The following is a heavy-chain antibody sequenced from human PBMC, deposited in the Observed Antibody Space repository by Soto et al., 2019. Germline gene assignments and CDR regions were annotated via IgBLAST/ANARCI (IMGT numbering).Heavy chain of an antibody. J-gene: IGHJ4*02. CDR3: VSTINGYFDY. Sequence: PGESLKISCKGSGHGFVTHWIGWVRQMPGKGLEWMGIIYPGDSETKYSPSFQGQVTISADKSISTAYLQWSSLKASDTALYFCVSTINGYFDYWGQGTLVTVSS. CDR2: IYPGDSET. V-gene: IGHV5-51*01. CDR1: GHGFVTHW. D-gene: IGHD3-9*01.